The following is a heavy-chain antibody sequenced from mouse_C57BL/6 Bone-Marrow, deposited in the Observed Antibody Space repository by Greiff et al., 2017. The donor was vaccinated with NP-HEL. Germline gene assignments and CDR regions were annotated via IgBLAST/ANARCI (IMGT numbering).Heavy chain of an antibody. CDR1: GYTYTDYY. Sequence: VQLKESGPVLVKPGASVKMSCKASGYTYTDYYMNWVKQSPGKSLEWIGVINPYNGGTSYNQKFKGKATLTVDKSSSTAYMELNSLTSEDSAVYYCARRGTGLPIDYWGQGTTLTVSS. V-gene: IGHV1-19*01. CDR2: INPYNGGT. CDR3: ARRGTGLPIDY. J-gene: IGHJ2*01.